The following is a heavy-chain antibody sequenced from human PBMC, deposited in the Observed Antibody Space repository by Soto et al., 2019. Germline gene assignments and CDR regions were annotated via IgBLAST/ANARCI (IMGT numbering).Heavy chain of an antibody. J-gene: IGHJ6*02. CDR2: IWYDGSNK. V-gene: IGHV3-33*01. CDR3: AGGGYNSYYYYGMDV. Sequence: GGSLRLSCAASVFTFSIYGMHWCRQAPGKGLEWVAVIWYDGSNKYYADSVKGRFTISRDNSKNTLYLQMNSLRAEDTAVYYCAGGGYNSYYYYGMDVWGQGTTVTVS. D-gene: IGHD5-12*01. CDR1: VFTFSIYG.